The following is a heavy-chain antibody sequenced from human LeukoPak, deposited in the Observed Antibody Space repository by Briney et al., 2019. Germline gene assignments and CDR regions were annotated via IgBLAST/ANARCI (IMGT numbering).Heavy chain of an antibody. CDR1: GGTFSSYA. J-gene: IGHJ5*02. Sequence: ASVKVSCKASGGTFSSYAISWVRQAPGQGLEWMGTINPSGGSTSYAQKFQGRVTMTRDTSTSTVYMELNSLTSEDTAMYYCARRNHVAGTGGWFDPWGQGTLVTVSS. V-gene: IGHV1-46*01. CDR3: ARRNHVAGTGGWFDP. D-gene: IGHD6-19*01. CDR2: INPSGGST.